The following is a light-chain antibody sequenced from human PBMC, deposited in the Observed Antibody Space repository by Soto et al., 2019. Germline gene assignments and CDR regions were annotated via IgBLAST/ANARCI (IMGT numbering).Light chain of an antibody. V-gene: IGLV2-11*01. J-gene: IGLJ1*01. CDR3: CSHEGSYTFV. CDR1: SSDVAKYEY. Sequence: QSVLSHPRSVSGSPGQSVTIACPRSSSDVAKYEYVSWYQQKPGKAPTLLIYDVTKRPSGVPDRFSGSKFGNTASLTISGLRPEDDADYFCCSHEGSYTFVCGSGTKVTVL. CDR2: DVT.